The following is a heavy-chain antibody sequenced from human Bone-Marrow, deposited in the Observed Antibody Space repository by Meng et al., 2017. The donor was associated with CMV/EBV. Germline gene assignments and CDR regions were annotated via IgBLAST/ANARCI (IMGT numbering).Heavy chain of an antibody. CDR2: INSDGSST. Sequence: GESLKISCAASGFTFSSYWMYWVRQAPGKGLVWVSRINSDGSSTSYADSVKGRFTISRDNAKNTLYLQMNSLRAEDTAVYYCARVRDYGMDVWGQGTTVTVSS. V-gene: IGHV3-74*01. CDR1: GFTFSSYW. J-gene: IGHJ6*02. CDR3: ARVRDYGMDV.